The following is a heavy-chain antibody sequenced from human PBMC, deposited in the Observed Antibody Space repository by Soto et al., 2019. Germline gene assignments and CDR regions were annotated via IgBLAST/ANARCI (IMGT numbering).Heavy chain of an antibody. CDR2: TSWDGGNA. CDR3: AKDVSSRLLLRIDC. J-gene: IGHJ4*02. Sequence: EVQLVESGGVVVQPGGSLRLSCAASGFTFNDYSMHWVRQAPGKGLEWVSLTSWDGGNAYYADSVKGRFTISRDNRKNSLYLQMNSLRTEDTALYHCAKDVSSRLLLRIDCWGQGTLVTVSS. V-gene: IGHV3-43*01. CDR1: GFTFNDYS. D-gene: IGHD2-21*01.